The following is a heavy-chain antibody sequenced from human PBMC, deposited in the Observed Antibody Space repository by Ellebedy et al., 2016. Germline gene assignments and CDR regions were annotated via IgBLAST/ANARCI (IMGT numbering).Heavy chain of an antibody. CDR1: GYTFTSYG. J-gene: IGHJ6*03. CDR2: ISAYNGNT. CDR3: ATGHPYYYYYMDV. Sequence: ASVKVSXXASGYTFTSYGISWVRQAPGQGLEWMGWISAYNGNTNYAQKLQGRVTMTEDTSTDTAYMELSSLRSEDTAVYYCATGHPYYYYYMDVWGKGTTVTVSS. V-gene: IGHV1-18*01.